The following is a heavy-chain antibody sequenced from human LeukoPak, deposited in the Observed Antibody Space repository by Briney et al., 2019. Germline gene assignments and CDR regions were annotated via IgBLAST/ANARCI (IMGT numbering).Heavy chain of an antibody. CDR1: GGSFSGYY. Sequence: SETLSLTCAVYGGSFSGYYWSWIRQPPGKGLEWIGEINHSGSTNYNPSLKSRVTISVDTSKNQFSLKLSSVTAADTAVYYCTRLTLTGSLNWGQGTLVTVSS. CDR3: TRLTLTGSLN. D-gene: IGHD7-27*01. J-gene: IGHJ4*02. CDR2: INHSGST. V-gene: IGHV4-34*01.